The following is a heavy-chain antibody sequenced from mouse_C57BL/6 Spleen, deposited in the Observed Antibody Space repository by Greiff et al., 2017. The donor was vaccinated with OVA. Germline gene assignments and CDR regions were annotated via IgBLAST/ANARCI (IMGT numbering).Heavy chain of an antibody. CDR2: IYPSDSET. D-gene: IGHD1-1*01. CDR1: SYTFTSYW. CDR3: ARAYGSSLDY. J-gene: IGHJ2*01. Sequence: QVQLQQPGAELVRPGSSVKLSCKASSYTFTSYWMDWVKQRPGQGLEWIGNIYPSDSETHYNQKFKDKATLTVDKSSSTAYMQLSSLTSEDSAVYYCARAYGSSLDYWGQGTTLTVSS. V-gene: IGHV1-61*01.